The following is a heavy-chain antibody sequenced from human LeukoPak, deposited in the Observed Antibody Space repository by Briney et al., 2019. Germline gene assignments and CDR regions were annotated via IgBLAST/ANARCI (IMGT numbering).Heavy chain of an antibody. CDR1: GYTFTCYD. J-gene: IGHJ3*02. Sequence: ASVKVSCKASGYTFTCYDINWVRQATGQGLEWMGWMNPNSGNTGYAQKFQGRVTMTRNTSISTAYMELSSLRSEDTAVYYCARGQTGSVRYFDWLLSPHDAFDIWGQGTMVTVSS. CDR3: ARGQTGSVRYFDWLLSPHDAFDI. D-gene: IGHD3-9*01. CDR2: MNPNSGNT. V-gene: IGHV1-8*01.